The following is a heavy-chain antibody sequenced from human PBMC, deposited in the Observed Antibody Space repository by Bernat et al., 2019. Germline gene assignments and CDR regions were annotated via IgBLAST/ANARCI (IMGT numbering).Heavy chain of an antibody. Sequence: QVQLVESGGGLVKPGGSLRLSCAASGFTFSDYYMSWFLQAPGNGLDWDSYISSSSSYTNYADSVKGRFTISRDNAKNSLYLQMNSLRAEGTAVYYCARGTSTSAPYMDVWGKGTTVTVCS. J-gene: IGHJ6*03. CDR2: ISSSSSYT. V-gene: IGHV3-11*05. CDR3: ARGTSTSAPYMDV. CDR1: GFTFSDYY.